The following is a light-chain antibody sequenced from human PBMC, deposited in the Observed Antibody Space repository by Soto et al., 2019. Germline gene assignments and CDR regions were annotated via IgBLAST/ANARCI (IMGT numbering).Light chain of an antibody. CDR3: QQDYNLFT. V-gene: IGKV3D-7*01. CDR1: RSVSSSY. J-gene: IGKJ4*01. Sequence: EIVMTQSPATLSLSPGERATLSCRASRSVSSSYLSWYQQKPGQAPRLLIYGASTRATGIPARFSGSGSGTDFTLSISSLQPEDFAVYYCQQDYNLFTFGGGTKVEIK. CDR2: GAS.